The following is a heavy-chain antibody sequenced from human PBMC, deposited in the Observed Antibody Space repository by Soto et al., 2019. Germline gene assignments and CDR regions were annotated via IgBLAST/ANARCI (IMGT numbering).Heavy chain of an antibody. J-gene: IGHJ4*02. CDR1: GFTFSSYA. D-gene: IGHD3-22*01. CDR2: ITAGGGST. CDR3: VKGCYYDSSGYYVRRYFDY. V-gene: IGHV3-23*01. Sequence: GGSLRLSCASSGFTFSSYAMTWVRQAPGKGLEWVSAITAGGGSTYYADSVKGRFTISRDNSKNTLYLQMNSLRAEDTAVYYCVKGCYYDSSGYYVRRYFDYWGQGTLVTVSS.